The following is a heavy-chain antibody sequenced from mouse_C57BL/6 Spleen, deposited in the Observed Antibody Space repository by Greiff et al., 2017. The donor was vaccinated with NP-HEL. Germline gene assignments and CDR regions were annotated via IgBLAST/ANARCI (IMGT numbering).Heavy chain of an antibody. J-gene: IGHJ4*01. CDR3: ARRTYGSSYEAMDY. Sequence: QVQLKQPGAELVKPGASVKLSCKASGYTFTSYWMHWVKQRPGQGLEWIGMIHPNSGSTNYNEKFKSKATLTVDKSSSTAYMQLSSLTSEDSAVYYCARRTYGSSYEAMDYWGQGTSVTVSS. V-gene: IGHV1-64*01. CDR2: IHPNSGST. CDR1: GYTFTSYW. D-gene: IGHD1-1*01.